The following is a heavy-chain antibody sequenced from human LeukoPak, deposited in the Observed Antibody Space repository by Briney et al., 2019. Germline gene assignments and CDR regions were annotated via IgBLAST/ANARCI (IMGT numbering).Heavy chain of an antibody. CDR3: AREEANYDSSGSKEAFDI. D-gene: IGHD3-22*01. CDR2: IYYSGST. Sequence: PSETLSLTCTVSGGSISISSHYWVWIRQPPGKGLEWIGSIYYSGSTYYNPSLKSRVTMSVDTSKNQFSLKLSSVTAADTAVYYCAREEANYDSSGSKEAFDIWGQGTMVTVSS. CDR1: GGSISISSHY. J-gene: IGHJ3*02. V-gene: IGHV4-39*07.